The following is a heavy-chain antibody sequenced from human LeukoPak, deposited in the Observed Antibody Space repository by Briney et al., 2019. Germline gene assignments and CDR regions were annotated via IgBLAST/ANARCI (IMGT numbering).Heavy chain of an antibody. CDR2: MNPNSGNT. Sequence: ASVKVSCKASGYTFTSYGINWVRQATGQGLEWMGWMNPNSGNTGYAQKFQGRVTMTRNTSISTAYMELSSLRSEDTAVYYCARHEVISSGWHHLYYYYYYMDVWGKGTTVTVSS. CDR1: GYTFTSYG. D-gene: IGHD6-19*01. J-gene: IGHJ6*03. V-gene: IGHV1-8*01. CDR3: ARHEVISSGWHHLYYYYYYMDV.